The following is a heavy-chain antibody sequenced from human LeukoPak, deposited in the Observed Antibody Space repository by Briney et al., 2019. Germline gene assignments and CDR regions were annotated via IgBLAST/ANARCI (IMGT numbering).Heavy chain of an antibody. CDR2: MYFSGTS. Sequence: SETLPLTCSVSGVPISSRSYYWGWIRQPPGKGLEWIGSMYFSGTSYYNPSLKSRVTISVHTPENHLSLKLTSVTATDTAIYYCARHLRFGSSALPRDVFDIWGRGTVVSVSS. J-gene: IGHJ3*02. CDR1: GVPISSRSYY. D-gene: IGHD1-26*01. V-gene: IGHV4-39*01. CDR3: ARHLRFGSSALPRDVFDI.